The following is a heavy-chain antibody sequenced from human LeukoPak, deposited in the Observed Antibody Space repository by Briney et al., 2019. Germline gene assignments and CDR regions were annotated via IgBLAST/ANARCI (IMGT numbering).Heavy chain of an antibody. CDR2: IYYSGST. CDR1: GGSISSGGYY. V-gene: IGHV4-31*03. D-gene: IGHD2-2*01. Sequence: SETLSLTCTVSGGSISSGGYYWSWIRQHPGKGLVWLGYIYYSGSTYYNPSLKSRVTISVDTSKNQFSLKLSSVTAADTAVYYCARRSLVPAAMFDYWGQGTLVTVSS. J-gene: IGHJ4*02. CDR3: ARRSLVPAAMFDY.